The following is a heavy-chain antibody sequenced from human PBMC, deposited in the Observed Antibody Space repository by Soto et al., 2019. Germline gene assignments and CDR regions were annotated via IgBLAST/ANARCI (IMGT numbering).Heavy chain of an antibody. CDR1: GYTFTGYY. J-gene: IGHJ6*02. CDR3: ARDGGSGTSYYYGMDV. Sequence: ASVKVSCKASGYTFTGYYMHWVRQAPGQGLEWMGWINPNSGGTNYAQKFQGRVTMTRDTSISTAYMELSRLRSDDTAVYYCARDGGSGTSYYYGMDVWGQGTTVTVSS. D-gene: IGHD3-16*01. CDR2: INPNSGGT. V-gene: IGHV1-2*02.